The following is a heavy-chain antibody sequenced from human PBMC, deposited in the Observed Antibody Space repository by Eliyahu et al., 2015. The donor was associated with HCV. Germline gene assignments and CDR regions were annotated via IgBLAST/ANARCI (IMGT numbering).Heavy chain of an antibody. D-gene: IGHD3-9*01. J-gene: IGHJ4*02. V-gene: IGHV5-51*01. CDR1: GYSFTSYW. Sequence: EVQLVQSGAETKKPGESLRISCKGSGYSFTSYWIGWVRQTPGKGLEWMGSIYPGDSDTRYSPSFQGHVTISVDTSINTAYVQWSSLEASDSATYFCARRYRNTLRDVYFVDYWGQGTLVTVSS. CDR2: IYPGDSDT. CDR3: ARRYRNTLRDVYFVDY.